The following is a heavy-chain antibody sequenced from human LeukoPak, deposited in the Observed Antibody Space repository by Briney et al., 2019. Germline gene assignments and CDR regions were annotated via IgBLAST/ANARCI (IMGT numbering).Heavy chain of an antibody. CDR3: ARLTTMTTTGGPFDY. V-gene: IGHV3-48*03. J-gene: IGHJ4*02. Sequence: GRSLRLSCAASGFTFSSYEMNWVRQAPGKGLEWVSYITSSGNTIYYADSVKGRFTISRDNAKNSLYLQINSLRAEDTAVYYCARLTTMTTTGGPFDYWGQGTLVTVSS. CDR2: ITSSGNTI. D-gene: IGHD4-17*01. CDR1: GFTFSSYE.